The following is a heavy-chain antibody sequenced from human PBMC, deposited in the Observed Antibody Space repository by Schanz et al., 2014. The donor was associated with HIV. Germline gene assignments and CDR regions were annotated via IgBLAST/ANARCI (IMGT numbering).Heavy chain of an antibody. CDR2: ISGSTGRT. J-gene: IGHJ3*02. Sequence: EVQLLESGGGLVQPGGSLRLSCAASGFTFTSYAMSWVRQAPGKGLEWVSSISGSTGRTYYAESVKGRFTISRDNSKNTLYLHMSSLRVEDTAVYYCARSFNRGSRAFDAFDIWGQGTMVTVSS. CDR3: ARSFNRGSRAFDAFDI. D-gene: IGHD3-10*01. CDR1: GFTFTSYA. V-gene: IGHV3-23*01.